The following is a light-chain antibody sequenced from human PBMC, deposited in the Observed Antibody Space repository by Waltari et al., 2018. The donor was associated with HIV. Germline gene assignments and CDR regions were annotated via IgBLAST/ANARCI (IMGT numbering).Light chain of an antibody. CDR1: RTVFYSSDNRNY. CDR3: QQYFSVPPT. CDR2: WAS. V-gene: IGKV4-1*01. J-gene: IGKJ4*01. Sequence: DIVMTQSPDSLAVSLGERATINCTSSRTVFYSSDNRNYLAWYLQRPGRSPKVLIFWASTRAYGVPARFSGSGSGTDFSLTLSSLQADDVGIYYCQQYFSVPPTFGGGTKVEI.